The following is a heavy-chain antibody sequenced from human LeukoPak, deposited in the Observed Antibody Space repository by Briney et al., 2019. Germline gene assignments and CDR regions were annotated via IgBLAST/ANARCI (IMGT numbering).Heavy chain of an antibody. D-gene: IGHD4-17*01. CDR3: ARVFDSHAYGDYAFDI. Sequence: SQTLSLTCTVSGGSISSGGYYWSWIRQHPGKGLEWIGYIYYSGSTYYNPSLKSRVTISVDTSKNQFSLKLSSVTAADTAVYYCARVFDSHAYGDYAFDIWGQGTMVTVSS. J-gene: IGHJ3*02. CDR2: IYYSGST. CDR1: GGSISSGGYY. V-gene: IGHV4-31*03.